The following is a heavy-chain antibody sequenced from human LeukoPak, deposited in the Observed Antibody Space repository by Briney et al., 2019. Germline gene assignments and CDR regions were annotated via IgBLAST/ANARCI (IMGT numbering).Heavy chain of an antibody. CDR2: ISPYNGNT. Sequence: ASVKVSCKASGYTFTSFDITWVRQAPGQGLEWMGWISPYNGNTNYAQKLHGRVTMTTDTSTSTAYMELRSLRSDDTAVYYCADSSGWGPENYYGMDVWGQGTTVTVSS. J-gene: IGHJ6*02. V-gene: IGHV1-18*01. CDR1: GYTFTSFD. D-gene: IGHD6-25*01. CDR3: ADSSGWGPENYYGMDV.